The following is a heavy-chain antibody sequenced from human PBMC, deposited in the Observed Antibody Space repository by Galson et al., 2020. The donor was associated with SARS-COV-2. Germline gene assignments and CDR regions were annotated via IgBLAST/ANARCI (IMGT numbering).Heavy chain of an antibody. D-gene: IGHD3-22*01. CDR2: IEQDGSGK. CDR1: GFTSSSYW. V-gene: IGHV3-7*04. J-gene: IGHJ5*02. CDR3: ARATYYYDSSGLATRWVDP. Sequence: RGSLRLSCAASGFTSSSYWMSWVRQPPGKGLEWVANIEQDGSGKYYVASVKGRFTISRDNAKNSLYLQMNSLRAEDTAVYYCARATYYYDSSGLATRWVDPGGQGTLVTVSS.